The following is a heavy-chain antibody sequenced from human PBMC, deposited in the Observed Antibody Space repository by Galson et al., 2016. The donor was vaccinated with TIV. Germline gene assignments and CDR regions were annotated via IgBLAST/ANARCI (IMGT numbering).Heavy chain of an antibody. D-gene: IGHD2-21*02. V-gene: IGHV3-20*01. CDR2: TNWNGGST. Sequence: SLRLSCAASGFIFDDYDMTWIRQVPGKGLEWVADTNWNGGSTGYADSVKGRFTISRGNAKNSLYLDVNSLRTEDTALYHCARVRSCGGDCYCFDYWGQGTLVTVSS. CDR3: ARVRSCGGDCYCFDY. J-gene: IGHJ4*02. CDR1: GFIFDDYD.